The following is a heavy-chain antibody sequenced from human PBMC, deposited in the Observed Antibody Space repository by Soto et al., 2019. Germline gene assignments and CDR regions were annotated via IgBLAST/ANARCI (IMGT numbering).Heavy chain of an antibody. Sequence: QVQLVQSGAEVKKPGSSVKVSCKASGGSFSSYSISWVRQAPGQGLAWMGGIIPIFGAPNYAREFQGRVMITADESTTTAYMELSSLRSEDTAVYYCARGNSYHYDSSGYKSPFHYWGQGTLVTVSS. V-gene: IGHV1-69*01. D-gene: IGHD3-22*01. CDR3: ARGNSYHYDSSGYKSPFHY. CDR1: GGSFSSYS. J-gene: IGHJ4*02. CDR2: IIPIFGAP.